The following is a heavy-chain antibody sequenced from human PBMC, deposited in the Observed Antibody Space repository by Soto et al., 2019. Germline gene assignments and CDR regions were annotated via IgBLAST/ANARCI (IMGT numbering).Heavy chain of an antibody. CDR1: GFTFSSYG. CDR2: IGYDGSNK. V-gene: IGHV3-33*01. J-gene: IGHJ6*02. D-gene: IGHD3-3*01. Sequence: QVQLVESGGGVVQPGRSLRLSCAASGFTFSSYGMHWVRQAPGKGLEWVAVIGYDGSNKYYADSVKGRSTISRDNSKNQLYLQMNSRRVEDTAVYYCARALQLRFLDWSPRGMDVWGQGTTVTVSS. CDR3: ARALQLRFLDWSPRGMDV.